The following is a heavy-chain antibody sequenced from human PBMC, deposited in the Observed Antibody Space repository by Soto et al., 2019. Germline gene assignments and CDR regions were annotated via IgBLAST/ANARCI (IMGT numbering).Heavy chain of an antibody. CDR2: INSDGSST. CDR3: ARASGDSDYYYYGMDV. CDR1: GFTFSSYW. D-gene: IGHD4-17*01. Sequence: EVQLVESGGGLVQPGGSLRLSCAASGFTFSSYWMHWVRQAPGKGLVWVSRINSDGSSTSYAESVKGRFTISRDNAKNTLYLQMNSLRAEDTAVYYCARASGDSDYYYYGMDVWGQGTTVTVSS. V-gene: IGHV3-74*01. J-gene: IGHJ6*02.